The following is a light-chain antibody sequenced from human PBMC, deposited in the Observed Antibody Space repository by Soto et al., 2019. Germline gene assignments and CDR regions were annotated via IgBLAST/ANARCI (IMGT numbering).Light chain of an antibody. CDR3: QHANSFPLT. J-gene: IGKJ4*01. V-gene: IGKV1-12*01. Sequence: DIQVTQSPSSVSASVGDRVTITCRASQDISSWLAWYQQKPGKAPKLLIYAASSLQSGVPSRFSGSGSGTDFSLTITSLQPEDFARYYCQHANSFPLTFGGGTNVEIK. CDR1: QDISSW. CDR2: AAS.